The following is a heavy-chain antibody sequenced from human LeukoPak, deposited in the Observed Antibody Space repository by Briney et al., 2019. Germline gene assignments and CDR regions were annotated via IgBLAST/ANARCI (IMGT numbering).Heavy chain of an antibody. D-gene: IGHD2-15*01. Sequence: ASVKVSCTASGYTFTSHDINWVRQATGHGLEWMGWMNPNSGNTGYAQKFQGRVTITRNTSISTAYMELSSLRSEDTAGYYCARRYCIGGRCYGALFDYWGQGTLVTVSS. J-gene: IGHJ4*02. V-gene: IGHV1-8*02. CDR1: GYTFTSHD. CDR3: ARRYCIGGRCYGALFDY. CDR2: MNPNSGNT.